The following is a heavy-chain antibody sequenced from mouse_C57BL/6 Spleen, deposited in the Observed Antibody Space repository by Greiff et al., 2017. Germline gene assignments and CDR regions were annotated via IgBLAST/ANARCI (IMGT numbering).Heavy chain of an antibody. V-gene: IGHV1-75*01. J-gene: IGHJ3*01. CDR2: IFPGRGRI. Sequence: SGPELVKPGASVKIPCKASGYTFTDYTMDWVKQSHGTSLEWIGWIFPGRGRIYYNEKFKGKATLTVDKSSSTAYMLLSSLTSEDSAVYFCAVLAWFAYWGQGTMVTVSA. CDR3: AVLAWFAY. CDR1: GYTFTDYT.